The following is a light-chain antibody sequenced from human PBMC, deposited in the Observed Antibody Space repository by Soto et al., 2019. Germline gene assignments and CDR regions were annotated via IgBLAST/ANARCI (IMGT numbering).Light chain of an antibody. CDR1: QSLRNNY. CDR3: QQFNNSPLT. J-gene: IGKJ4*01. Sequence: ERVLTQSPGTLSLPPGERATLSCRASQSLRNNYLAWYQQKPGQTPRLLIHSASSRATGIPDRFSGSGSGTDFTLTISRLEPEDFEVYYCQQFNNSPLTFGGGTKWIS. CDR2: SAS. V-gene: IGKV3-20*01.